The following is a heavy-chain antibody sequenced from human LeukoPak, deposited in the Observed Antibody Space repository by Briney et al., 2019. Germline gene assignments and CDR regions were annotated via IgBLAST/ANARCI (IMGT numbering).Heavy chain of an antibody. CDR3: ARRAGYYFDD. CDR2: IYYSGST. CDR1: GGSISSSSYY. V-gene: IGHV4-39*01. Sequence: PSETLSLTCTVSGGSISSSSYYWGWIRQPPGKGLEWIGSIYYSGSTYYNPSLKSRVTISVDTSKNQFSLKLSSVTAADTAVYYCARRAGYYFDDWGQGTLVTVSS. J-gene: IGHJ4*02.